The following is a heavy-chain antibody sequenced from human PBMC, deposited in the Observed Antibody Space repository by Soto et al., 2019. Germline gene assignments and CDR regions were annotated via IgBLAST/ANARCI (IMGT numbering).Heavy chain of an antibody. Sequence: PGGSLRLSCTASGFTFGDYAMSWVRQAPGKGLEWVGFIRSKAYGGTTEYAASAKGRFTISRDDSKSIAYLQMNSLKTEDTAVYYCTTFGLYYYYGMDVWGQGTTVTVSS. CDR3: TTFGLYYYYGMDV. CDR1: GFTFGDYA. D-gene: IGHD3-10*01. CDR2: IRSKAYGGTT. V-gene: IGHV3-49*04. J-gene: IGHJ6*02.